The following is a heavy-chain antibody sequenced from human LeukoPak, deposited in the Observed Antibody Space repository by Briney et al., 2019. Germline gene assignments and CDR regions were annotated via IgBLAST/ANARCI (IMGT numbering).Heavy chain of an antibody. D-gene: IGHD6-19*01. CDR3: ATAPAGWLVPFDY. Sequence: ASVKVSCKASGYTFTGYYMHWVRQAPGQGLEWMGWINPNSGGTNYAQKFQGRVTMTRDTSISTAYMELSRLRSDDTAVYYCATAPAGWLVPFDYWGQGTLVTVSS. V-gene: IGHV1-2*02. CDR1: GYTFTGYY. CDR2: INPNSGGT. J-gene: IGHJ4*02.